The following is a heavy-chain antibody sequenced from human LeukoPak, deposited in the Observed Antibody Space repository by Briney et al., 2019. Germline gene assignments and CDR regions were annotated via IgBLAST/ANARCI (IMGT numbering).Heavy chain of an antibody. Sequence: PGGSLRLSCAASGFTFSSTSMSWVRQAPGKGLEWVSVIYSGGSTYYSDYVKGRFTIFRDNTKNTMYLQINSMRAEDTAVYYCARDPAYVGNSGKLAVYRVRGALATVSS. CDR2: IYSGGST. D-gene: IGHD4-23*01. CDR1: GFTFSSTS. J-gene: IGHJ4*02. V-gene: IGHV3-53*01. CDR3: ARDPAYVGNSGKLAVY.